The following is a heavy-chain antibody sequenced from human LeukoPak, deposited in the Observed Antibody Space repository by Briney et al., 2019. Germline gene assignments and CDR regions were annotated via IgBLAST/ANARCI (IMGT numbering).Heavy chain of an antibody. V-gene: IGHV1-69*04. Sequence: SVKVSCKASGGTFSSYAISWVRQAPGQGLEWMGRIIPILGIANYAQKFQGRVTITADKSTGTAYMELSSLRSEDTAVYYCARGGSGYDLRAWYWGQGTLVTFSS. CDR1: GGTFSSYA. CDR2: IIPILGIA. D-gene: IGHD5-12*01. J-gene: IGHJ4*02. CDR3: ARGGSGYDLRAWY.